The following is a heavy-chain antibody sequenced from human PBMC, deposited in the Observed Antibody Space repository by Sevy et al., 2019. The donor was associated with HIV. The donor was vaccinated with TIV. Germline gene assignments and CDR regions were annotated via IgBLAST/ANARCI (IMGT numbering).Heavy chain of an antibody. CDR1: GYTLTELS. D-gene: IGHD3-3*01. J-gene: IGHJ6*02. Sequence: ASVKVSCKVSGYTLTELSMHWVRQAPGKGLEWMGGFDPEDGETIYAQKFQGRVTMTEDTSTDTAYMELSSLRSEETAVYYCATGGLIWSGYKKARYYYYGMDVWGQGTTVTVSS. CDR2: FDPEDGET. CDR3: ATGGLIWSGYKKARYYYYGMDV. V-gene: IGHV1-24*01.